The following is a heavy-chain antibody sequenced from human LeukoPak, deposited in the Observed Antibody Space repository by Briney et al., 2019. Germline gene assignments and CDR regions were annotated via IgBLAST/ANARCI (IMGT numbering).Heavy chain of an antibody. Sequence: GESLKISCKGSGYSFTSYWIGWVCQMPGKGLEWMGIICPGDSDTRYSPSFQGQVTISADKSISTAYLQWSSLKASDTAMYYCARQMRSSGWYWSDYWGQGTLVTVSS. CDR3: ARQMRSSGWYWSDY. D-gene: IGHD6-19*01. V-gene: IGHV5-51*01. CDR1: GYSFTSYW. J-gene: IGHJ4*02. CDR2: ICPGDSDT.